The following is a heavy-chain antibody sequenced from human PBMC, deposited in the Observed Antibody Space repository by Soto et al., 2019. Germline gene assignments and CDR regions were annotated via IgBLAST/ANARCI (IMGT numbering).Heavy chain of an antibody. J-gene: IGHJ6*02. V-gene: IGHV4-30-2*01. CDR1: GGSISSGGYS. CDR2: IYHSGST. D-gene: IGHD2-15*01. Sequence: QLQLQESGSGLVKPSQTLSLTCAVSGGSISSGGYSWSWIRQPPGKGLEWIGYIYHSGSTYYNPSLKSRVTISVDRSKNPFSLKLSSLTAADTAVYYCARGYGGNSYYYGMDVWGQGTTVTVSS. CDR3: ARGYGGNSYYYGMDV.